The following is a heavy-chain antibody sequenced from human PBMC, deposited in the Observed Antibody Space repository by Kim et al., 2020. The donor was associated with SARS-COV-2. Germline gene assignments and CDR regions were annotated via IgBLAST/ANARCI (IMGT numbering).Heavy chain of an antibody. D-gene: IGHD3-22*01. CDR1: GSTFGDYA. CDR3: TREGDYYDSSGYTNYYCYYYMDV. CDR2: IRRKAYGGTT. Sequence: GGSLRLSCTVSGSTFGDYAMSWVRQAPGKGLEWVGFIRRKAYGGTTEYDASVKGRFTISRDDSKSIAYLQMNSRKTEDTAVYYCTREGDYYDSSGYTNYYCYYYMDVWGKGTTVTVSS. J-gene: IGHJ6*03. V-gene: IGHV3-49*04.